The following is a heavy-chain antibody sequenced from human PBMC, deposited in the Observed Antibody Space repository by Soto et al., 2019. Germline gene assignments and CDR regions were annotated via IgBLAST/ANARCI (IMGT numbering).Heavy chain of an antibody. CDR2: IHSTRSP. V-gene: IGHV4-4*07. J-gene: IGHJ4*02. Sequence: PSETLSLTCTVSGDSVSKYYWNWIRQPAGKGLEWIGRIHSTRSPNYNPSLKSRVTMSVDTSKNQFSLKLSSVTAADTAVYYCARTIRGYTYGPFDYWGQGTLVTVSS. CDR1: GDSVSKYY. D-gene: IGHD5-18*01. CDR3: ARTIRGYTYGPFDY.